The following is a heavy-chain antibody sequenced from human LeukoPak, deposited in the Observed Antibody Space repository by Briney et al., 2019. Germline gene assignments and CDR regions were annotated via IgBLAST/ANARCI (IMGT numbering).Heavy chain of an antibody. V-gene: IGHV3-30-3*01. CDR1: GFTFSSYA. CDR3: ATQQGGSPAY. Sequence: GSLRLSCAASGFTFSSYAMHWVRQAPGKGLEWVAVISYDGSNKYYADSVKGRFTISRDNAKNMLYLQVNSLRAEDTAVYYCATQQGGSPAYWGQGTLVTVSS. D-gene: IGHD3-16*01. J-gene: IGHJ4*02. CDR2: ISYDGSNK.